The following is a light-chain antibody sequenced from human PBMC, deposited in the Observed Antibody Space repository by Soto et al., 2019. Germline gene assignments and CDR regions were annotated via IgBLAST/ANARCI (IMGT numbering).Light chain of an antibody. V-gene: IGKV3-11*01. CDR3: QQRSNWPRT. CDR1: QSVSSY. Sequence: EIVLTQSPATLSLSPGERATLSCRASQSVSSYLAWYQQKPGQAPRLLIYDASNRATGIPARFSGSGSGTDFTLTISSLEPEDFAVDYGQQRSNWPRTFGGGTKVEIK. CDR2: DAS. J-gene: IGKJ4*01.